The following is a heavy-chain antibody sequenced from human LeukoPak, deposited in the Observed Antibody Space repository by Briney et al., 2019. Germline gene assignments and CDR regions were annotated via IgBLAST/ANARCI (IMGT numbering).Heavy chain of an antibody. Sequence: NPSETLSLTCAVYGGSFSGYYWSWIRQPPGKGLEWIGEINHSGSTNYNPSLKSRVTISVDTSKNQFSLKLSSVTAADTAVYYCARGRYNLLKWGQGTLVTVSS. D-gene: IGHD1-1*01. V-gene: IGHV4-34*01. CDR2: INHSGST. CDR3: ARGRYNLLK. CDR1: GGSFSGYY. J-gene: IGHJ4*02.